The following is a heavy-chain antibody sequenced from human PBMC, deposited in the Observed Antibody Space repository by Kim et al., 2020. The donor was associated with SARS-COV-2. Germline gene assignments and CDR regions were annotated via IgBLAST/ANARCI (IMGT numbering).Heavy chain of an antibody. CDR1: GFTFNTHS. D-gene: IGHD1-26*01. CDR3: ESDGIGSNPGDAFSI. Sequence: GGSLRLSCAASGFTFNTHSMNWVRQAPGKGLEWLSYINFNGAIIYYAGSVKGRFTISRDNAKNSLSLQMDSLRDDDTAMYYCESDGIGSNPGDAFSIWGQGTMVTVSS. J-gene: IGHJ3*02. V-gene: IGHV3-48*02. CDR2: INFNGAII.